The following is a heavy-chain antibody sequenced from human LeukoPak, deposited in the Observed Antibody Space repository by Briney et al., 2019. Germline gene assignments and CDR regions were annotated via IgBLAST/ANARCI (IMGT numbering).Heavy chain of an antibody. D-gene: IGHD3-10*01. J-gene: IGHJ4*02. Sequence: GGSLRLSCAASGFTFSSYWMHWVRQAPGKGLVWVSRINSDGSSTSYADSVKGRFTISRDNAKNTLYLQMNSLRAEDTAVYYCAKGGTHYYGSGEGVDYWGQGTLVTVSS. CDR1: GFTFSSYW. V-gene: IGHV3-74*01. CDR2: INSDGSST. CDR3: AKGGTHYYGSGEGVDY.